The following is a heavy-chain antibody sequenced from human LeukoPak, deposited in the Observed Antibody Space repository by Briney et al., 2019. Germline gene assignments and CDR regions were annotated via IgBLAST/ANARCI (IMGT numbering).Heavy chain of an antibody. Sequence: KSSQTLSLTCTVSGGSISSGGYYWSWIRQHPGKGLEWIGYIYYSGSTYYNPSLKSRVTISVDTSKNQFSLKLSSVTAADTAVYYCARAVRLGDLSLAYWGQGTLVTVSS. CDR3: ARAVRLGDLSLAY. CDR2: IYYSGST. D-gene: IGHD3-16*02. CDR1: GGSISSGGYY. V-gene: IGHV4-31*03. J-gene: IGHJ4*02.